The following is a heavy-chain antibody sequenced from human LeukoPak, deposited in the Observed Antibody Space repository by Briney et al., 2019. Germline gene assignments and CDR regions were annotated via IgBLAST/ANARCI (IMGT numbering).Heavy chain of an antibody. CDR3: ARDTVTTPAAYYYGMDV. J-gene: IGHJ6*02. Sequence: GASVKDSCKASGYTFTSYYMHWVRQAPGQRLEWMGIINPSGGSTSYAQKFQGRVTMTRDTSTSTVYMELSSLRSEDTAVYYCARDTVTTPAAYYYGMDVWGQGTTVTVSS. V-gene: IGHV1-46*01. CDR2: INPSGGST. CDR1: GYTFTSYY. D-gene: IGHD4-17*01.